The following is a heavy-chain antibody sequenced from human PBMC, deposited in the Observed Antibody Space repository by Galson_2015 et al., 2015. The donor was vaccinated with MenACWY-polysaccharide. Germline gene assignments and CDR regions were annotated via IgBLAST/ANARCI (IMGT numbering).Heavy chain of an antibody. J-gene: IGHJ5*02. CDR2: INRDGSSK. V-gene: IGHV3-74*01. Sequence: SLRLSCAASGFTFSTYWMNWVRQAPGKGLVWVSRINRDGSSKSYADSVKGRFTISRDNAKNTLYLQMNSLGAEDTAVYYCARNVRPYTSGGNCCFNWCDPGGQGTMVTVSS. CDR3: ARNVRPYTSGGNCCFNWCDP. CDR1: GFTFSTYW. D-gene: IGHD2-15*01.